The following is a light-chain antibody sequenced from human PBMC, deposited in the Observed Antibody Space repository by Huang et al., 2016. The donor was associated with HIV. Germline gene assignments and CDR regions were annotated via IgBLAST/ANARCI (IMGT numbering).Light chain of an antibody. CDR2: LSS. V-gene: IGKV2-28*01. J-gene: IGKJ1*01. Sequence: DIVMTQSPLSLPVTPGEAASISCRSNQSLLHSNGYNYGDWYLQKPGQAPQLLIYLSSSRASRVPDRFSGSGSGADFTLKISRVEAEDVGVYYCMQALQTPWTFGQGTKVEIK. CDR1: QSLLHSNGYNY. CDR3: MQALQTPWT.